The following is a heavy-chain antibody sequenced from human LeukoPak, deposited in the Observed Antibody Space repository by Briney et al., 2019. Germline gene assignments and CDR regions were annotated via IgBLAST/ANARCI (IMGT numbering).Heavy chain of an antibody. V-gene: IGHV4-59*08. CDR3: ARGTVDTVIDN. J-gene: IGHJ4*02. CDR1: GGFISSFY. CDR2: IYYSGTT. D-gene: IGHD5-18*01. Sequence: SETLSLTCTVSGGFISSFYCSWIRQPPGKGLEWIGYIYYSGTTNYNPSLKSRVTISSDTCKNQFSLRLSSVTAVDTAVYYCARGTVDTVIDNWGQGTLVTVSS.